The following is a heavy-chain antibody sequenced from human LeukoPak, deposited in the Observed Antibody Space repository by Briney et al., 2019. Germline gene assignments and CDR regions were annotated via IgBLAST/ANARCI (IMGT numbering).Heavy chain of an antibody. V-gene: IGHV4-4*07. D-gene: IGHD3-9*01. Sequence: SETLSLTCTVSGGSISSYYWSWIRQPAGKGLEWIGRIYTSGSTNYNPSLKSRVTMSVDTSKNQFSLKLSSVTAADTAVYYCARDGMYYDILTGYYTYYGMDVWGQGTTVTVSS. CDR3: ARDGMYYDILTGYYTYYGMDV. CDR2: IYTSGST. J-gene: IGHJ6*02. CDR1: GGSISSYY.